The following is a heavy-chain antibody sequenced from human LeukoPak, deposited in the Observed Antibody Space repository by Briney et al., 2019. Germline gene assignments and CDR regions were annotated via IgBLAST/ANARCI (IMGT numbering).Heavy chain of an antibody. CDR2: FDPEDGER. CDR3: ASGPAVSWGFDY. Sequence: GASVKVSCKVSGHALTELSMYWVRQAPGKGLEWMGGFDPEDGERIYAQKFQGRVTMTEDTSTDTAYMELSSLRSDDTAVYYCASGPAVSWGFDYWGQGTLVTVSS. V-gene: IGHV1-24*01. CDR1: GHALTELS. J-gene: IGHJ4*02. D-gene: IGHD3-16*01.